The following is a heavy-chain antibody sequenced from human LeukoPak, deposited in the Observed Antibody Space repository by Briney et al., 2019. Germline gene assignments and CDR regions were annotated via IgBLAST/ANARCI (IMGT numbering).Heavy chain of an antibody. V-gene: IGHV4-39*02. Sequence: SETLSLTCTVSGGSLSSSSSYWVWVRQPPGKGLEWLGCIYYCGTTHYNPSLKSRVPVSVDTSKNHFSLEMTSVTAADTAVYYCARRGLVVVPLWGQGTLVTVSS. J-gene: IGHJ4*02. CDR3: ARRGLVVVPL. CDR2: IYYCGTT. D-gene: IGHD2-21*01. CDR1: GGSLSSSSSY.